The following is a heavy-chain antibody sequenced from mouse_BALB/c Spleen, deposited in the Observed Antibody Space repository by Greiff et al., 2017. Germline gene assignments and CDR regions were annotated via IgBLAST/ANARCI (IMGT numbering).Heavy chain of an antibody. CDR2: ISSGGSYT. CDR3: TRDGGYYFDY. Sequence: EVHLVESGGGLVKPGGSLKLSCAASGFTFSSYTMSWVRQTPEKRLEWVATISSGGSYTYYPDSVKGRFTISRDNAKNTLYLQMSSLKSEDTAMYYCTRDGGYYFDYWGQGTTLTVSS. CDR1: GFTFSSYT. J-gene: IGHJ2*01. V-gene: IGHV5-6-4*01.